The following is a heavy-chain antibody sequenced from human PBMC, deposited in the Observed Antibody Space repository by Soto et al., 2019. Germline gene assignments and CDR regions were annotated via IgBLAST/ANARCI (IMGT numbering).Heavy chain of an antibody. CDR2: ISAYNGNT. J-gene: IGHJ6*02. CDR3: ARDVEWELPTYYGMDV. CDR1: GYTFTSYG. Sequence: ASVKVSCKSSGYTFTSYGISWVRQAPGQGLEWMGWISAYNGNTNYAQKLQGRVTMTTDTSTSTAYMELRSLRSDDTAVYYCARDVEWELPTYYGMDVWGQGTTVTVS. D-gene: IGHD1-26*01. V-gene: IGHV1-18*01.